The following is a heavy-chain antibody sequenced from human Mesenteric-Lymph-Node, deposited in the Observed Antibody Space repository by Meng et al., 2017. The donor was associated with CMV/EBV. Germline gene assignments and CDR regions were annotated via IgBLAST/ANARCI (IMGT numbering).Heavy chain of an antibody. J-gene: IGHJ4*02. V-gene: IGHV1-69*05. CDR1: TFRNFD. CDR2: IMPFFGTV. Sequence: TFRNFDFSWVRQAPGQGLEWVGGIMPFFGTVSYARKFQGRVTVSTEESTNTVYLDLTSLRSDDTAVYYCARGGDGVQHFLEWLVFDYWGQGTLVTVSS. CDR3: ARGGDGVQHFLEWLVFDY. D-gene: IGHD3-3*01.